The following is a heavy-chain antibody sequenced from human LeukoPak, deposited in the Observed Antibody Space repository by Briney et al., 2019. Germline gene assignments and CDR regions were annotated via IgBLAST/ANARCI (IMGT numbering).Heavy chain of an antibody. Sequence: GGSLRLSCAVSGFTFNTYWMSWVRQAPGKGLEWVAVISYDGNNKYYADSVKGRFTISRDNSKNTLYLQMNSLRAEDTAVYYCARDMRGNGYNIILFIDYWGQGTLVTVSS. J-gene: IGHJ4*02. D-gene: IGHD5-24*01. CDR1: GFTFNTYW. V-gene: IGHV3-30*03. CDR2: ISYDGNNK. CDR3: ARDMRGNGYNIILFIDY.